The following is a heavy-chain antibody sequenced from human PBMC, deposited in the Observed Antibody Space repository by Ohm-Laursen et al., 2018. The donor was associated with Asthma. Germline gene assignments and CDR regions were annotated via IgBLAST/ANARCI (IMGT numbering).Heavy chain of an antibody. Sequence: SLRLSCAASGFTFSTYWMSWVRQAPGKGLEWVANTNEDGSEIYYVDSVKGRFTISRDNAKNSLYLQMNSLRAEDTAVYYCARENPYSSGWYFDYWGQGTLVTVSS. J-gene: IGHJ4*02. CDR1: GFTFSTYW. CDR3: ARENPYSSGWYFDY. D-gene: IGHD6-19*01. V-gene: IGHV3-7*03. CDR2: TNEDGSEI.